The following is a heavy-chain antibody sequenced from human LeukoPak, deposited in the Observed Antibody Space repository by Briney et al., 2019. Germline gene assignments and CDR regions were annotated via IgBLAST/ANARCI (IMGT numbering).Heavy chain of an antibody. Sequence: SSETLSLTCTVSGGSISSYYWSWIRQPAGKGLEWIGRIYYSGSTNYNPSLKSRVTISVDTSKNQFSLKLSSVTAADTAVYYCARWSVLWFGEVYFDYWGQGTLVTVSS. CDR3: ARWSVLWFGEVYFDY. CDR1: GGSISSYY. J-gene: IGHJ4*02. D-gene: IGHD3-10*01. V-gene: IGHV4-4*07. CDR2: IYYSGST.